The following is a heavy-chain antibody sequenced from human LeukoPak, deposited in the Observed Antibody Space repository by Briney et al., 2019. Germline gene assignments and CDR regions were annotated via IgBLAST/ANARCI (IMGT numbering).Heavy chain of an antibody. CDR3: TRSTGWYNYFDY. D-gene: IGHD6-19*01. CDR1: GFTFSSYG. J-gene: IGHJ4*02. V-gene: IGHV3-9*03. Sequence: PGGTLRLSCAASGFTFSSYGMSWVRQAPGKGLEWVSGISWNSGSIDYADSVKGRFTISRDNAKNSLYLQMNSLRAEDMALYFCTRSTGWYNYFDYWGQGTLVTVSS. CDR2: ISWNSGSI.